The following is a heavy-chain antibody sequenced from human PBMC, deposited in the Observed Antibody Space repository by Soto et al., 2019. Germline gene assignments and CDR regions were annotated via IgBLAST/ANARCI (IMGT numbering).Heavy chain of an antibody. Sequence: SETLSLICAVSSGSISSSNWWSWVRQPPGKGLEWIGEIYHSGSTNYNPSLKSRVTISVDKSKNQFSLKLSSVTAADTAVYYCASRNIAVAGGAFDIWGQGTMVTVSS. V-gene: IGHV4-4*02. D-gene: IGHD6-19*01. CDR3: ASRNIAVAGGAFDI. CDR1: SGSISSSNW. J-gene: IGHJ3*02. CDR2: IYHSGST.